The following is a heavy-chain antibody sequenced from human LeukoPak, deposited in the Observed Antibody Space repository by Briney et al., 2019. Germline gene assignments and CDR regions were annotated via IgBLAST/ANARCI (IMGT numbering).Heavy chain of an antibody. Sequence: ASVKVSCKVSGYTLTELSMHWVRQAPRKGLEWMGGFDPEDGETIYAQKFQGRVTMTEDTSTDTAYMELSSLRSEDTAVYYCATGLYFDWLVAFDIWGQGTMVTVSS. CDR3: ATGLYFDWLVAFDI. CDR2: FDPEDGET. J-gene: IGHJ3*02. CDR1: GYTLTELS. D-gene: IGHD3-9*01. V-gene: IGHV1-24*01.